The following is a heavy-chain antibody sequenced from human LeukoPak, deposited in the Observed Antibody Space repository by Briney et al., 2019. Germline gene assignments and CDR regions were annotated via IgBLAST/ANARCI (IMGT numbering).Heavy chain of an antibody. V-gene: IGHV1-2*02. CDR2: INPNSGGT. D-gene: IGHD2-2*01. J-gene: IGHJ4*02. CDR1: GYTFTSYY. Sequence: ASVKVSCKASGYTFTSYYMHWVRQAPGQGLEWMGWINPNSGGTNYAQKFQGRVTMTRDTSISTAYMELSRLRSDDTAVYYCARELWAYCSSTSCFRLGYWGQGTLVTVSS. CDR3: ARELWAYCSSTSCFRLGY.